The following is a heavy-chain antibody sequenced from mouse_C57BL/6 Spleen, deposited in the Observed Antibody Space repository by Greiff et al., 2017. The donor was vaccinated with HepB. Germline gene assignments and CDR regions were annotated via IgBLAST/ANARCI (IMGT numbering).Heavy chain of an antibody. D-gene: IGHD2-2*01. V-gene: IGHV1-58*01. Sequence: EVMLVESGAELVRPGSSVKMSCKTSGYTFTSYGINWVKQRPGQGLEWIGYIYIGNGYTEYNEKFKGKATLTSDTSSSTAYMQLSSLTSEDSAIYFCARRKYGYDVDYAMDYWGQGTSVTVSS. J-gene: IGHJ4*01. CDR3: ARRKYGYDVDYAMDY. CDR2: IYIGNGYT. CDR1: GYTFTSYG.